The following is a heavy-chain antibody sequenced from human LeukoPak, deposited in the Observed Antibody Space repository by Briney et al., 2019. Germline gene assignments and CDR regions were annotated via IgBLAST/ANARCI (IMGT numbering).Heavy chain of an antibody. V-gene: IGHV1-69*01. J-gene: IGHJ3*02. D-gene: IGHD5-12*01. CDR3: ARDLSGGYVGASDI. Sequence: SVKFFCKASGGTFSSYAISWVRQAPGQGLEWMGGIIPIFGTANYAQKCQGRVTITADESTSTAYMELSSLRSEDTAVYYCARDLSGGYVGASDIWGQGTMVTVSS. CDR2: IIPIFGTA. CDR1: GGTFSSYA.